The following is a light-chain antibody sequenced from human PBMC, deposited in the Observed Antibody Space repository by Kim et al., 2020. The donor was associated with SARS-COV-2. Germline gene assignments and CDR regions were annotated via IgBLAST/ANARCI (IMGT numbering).Light chain of an antibody. CDR2: WAS. CDR1: QSVLYSSNNKNY. Sequence: DIVMTQSPDSLAVSLGERATINCKSSQSVLYSSNNKNYLGWYQQKAGQPPKLLIYWASTRESGVPDRFSGSGSETDFTLTISSLQAEDVAVYYCQQYYSTPYTGGQGTKLEI. V-gene: IGKV4-1*01. J-gene: IGKJ2*01. CDR3: QQYYSTPYT.